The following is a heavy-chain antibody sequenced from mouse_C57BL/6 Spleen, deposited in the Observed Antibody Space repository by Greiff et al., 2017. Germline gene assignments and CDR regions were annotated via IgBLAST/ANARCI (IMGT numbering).Heavy chain of an antibody. J-gene: IGHJ2*01. CDR3: ARGGGSPYYFDY. V-gene: IGHV1-82*01. CDR1: GYAFSSSW. Sequence: VQLQQSGPELVKPGASVKISCKASGYAFSSSWMNWVKQRPGKGLEWIGRIDPGDGDTNYNGKVKGKATLTADKASSTAYMQLSSLTSEDSAVYCCARGGGSPYYFDYWGQGTTLTVSS. CDR2: IDPGDGDT.